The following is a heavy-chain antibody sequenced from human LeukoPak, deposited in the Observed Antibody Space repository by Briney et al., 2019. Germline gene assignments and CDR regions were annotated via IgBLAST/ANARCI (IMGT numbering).Heavy chain of an antibody. CDR3: ARVGAATGTPFSDYHYYINV. D-gene: IGHD6-13*01. J-gene: IGHJ6*03. V-gene: IGHV4-34*01. CDR1: VGSFSGYY. CDR2: INHSGST. Sequence: SETLSLTCAVYVGSFSGYYWSWIRQPPGKGLEWIGEINHSGSTNYNSSLKSRVTISVHTCKNQFSLKLSSVTAADTAVYYCARVGAATGTPFSDYHYYINVWGKGTTVTVSS.